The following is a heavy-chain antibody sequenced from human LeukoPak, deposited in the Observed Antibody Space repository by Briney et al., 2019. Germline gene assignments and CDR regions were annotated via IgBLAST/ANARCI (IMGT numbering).Heavy chain of an antibody. CDR2: ISGSGGST. CDR1: GFTFSSYA. J-gene: IGHJ6*02. CDR3: AKDLIFTEYSSGWYPHYYYGMDV. Sequence: GGSLRLSCAASGFTFSSYAMSWVRQAPGKGLEWVSAISGSGGSTYYADSVKGRLTISRDNSKNTLYLQMNSLRAEDTAVYYCAKDLIFTEYSSGWYPHYYYGMDVWGQGTTVTVSS. V-gene: IGHV3-23*01. D-gene: IGHD6-19*01.